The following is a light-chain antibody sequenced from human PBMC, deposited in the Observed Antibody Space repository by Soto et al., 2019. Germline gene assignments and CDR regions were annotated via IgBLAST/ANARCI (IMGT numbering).Light chain of an antibody. Sequence: DIQMTQSPSSLSPSVGDRVTITCQASQDISNKLNWYQKKPGKAPKLLIYEASNLETGVPSRLSGSGSGTDFTFIISRLQPEDVGTYYCQQYADLPYTFGPGTKVGI. CDR2: EAS. CDR3: QQYADLPYT. J-gene: IGKJ3*01. CDR1: QDISNK. V-gene: IGKV1-33*01.